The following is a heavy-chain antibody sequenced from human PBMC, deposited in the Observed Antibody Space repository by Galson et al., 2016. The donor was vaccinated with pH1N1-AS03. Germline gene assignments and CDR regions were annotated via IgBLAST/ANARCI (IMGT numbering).Heavy chain of an antibody. V-gene: IGHV4-39*01. Sequence: SETLSLTCTVSGVSISSSSHHWGWIRQPPGKGLEWIGNIYYTGSTYYNPSLKSRVTVSMDTSKNQFSLKVSSVTAADTAVYYCARLVVLTALRDAWYFDLWGRGTLVTVSS. CDR1: GVSISSSSHH. D-gene: IGHD2-21*02. CDR2: IYYTGST. J-gene: IGHJ2*01. CDR3: ARLVVLTALRDAWYFDL.